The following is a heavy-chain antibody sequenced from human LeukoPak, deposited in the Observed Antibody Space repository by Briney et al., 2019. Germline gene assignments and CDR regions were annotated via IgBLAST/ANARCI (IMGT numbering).Heavy chain of an antibody. CDR1: GFTVSSNE. J-gene: IGHJ4*02. CDR2: ISGGST. Sequence: GGSLRLSCAASGFTVSSNEMSWVRQAPGKGLEWVSSISGGSTYYADSRKGRFTISRDNSKNTLYLQMNSLRAEDTAVYYCLVYYYGSGSYYKGLDYWGQATLVTVSS. CDR3: LVYYYGSGSYYKGLDY. V-gene: IGHV3-38-3*01. D-gene: IGHD3-10*01.